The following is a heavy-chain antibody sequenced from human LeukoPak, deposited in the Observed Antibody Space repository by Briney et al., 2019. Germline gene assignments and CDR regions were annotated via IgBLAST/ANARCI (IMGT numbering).Heavy chain of an antibody. V-gene: IGHV4-34*01. D-gene: IGHD3-3*01. CDR2: VNHSGNT. Sequence: SETLSLTCSVSGGSIRGNYWSWIRQTQGKGLEWIGEVNHSGNTNYNPSVKSRVAISVDMSKNHLSLRLNSVTAADTAVYYCARVSDFWNEYYDSYFDYWGQGALVIVSS. J-gene: IGHJ4*02. CDR3: ARVSDFWNEYYDSYFDY. CDR1: GGSIRGNY.